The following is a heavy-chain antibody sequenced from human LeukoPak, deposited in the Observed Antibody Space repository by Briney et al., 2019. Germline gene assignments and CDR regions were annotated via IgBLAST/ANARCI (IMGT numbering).Heavy chain of an antibody. CDR2: IWYDGSNK. CDR3: AKDGSGGGWKWFDP. D-gene: IGHD2-15*01. J-gene: IGHJ5*02. V-gene: IGHV3-33*06. Sequence: PGRSLRLSCAASGFAFSSYGFHRVRQAPGKGLEWVAVIWYDGSNKYYADSVKGRFTISSDSSKNTLYLQMNSLRAEDTAVYYCAKDGSGGGWKWFDPWGQGTLVTVSS. CDR1: GFAFSSYG.